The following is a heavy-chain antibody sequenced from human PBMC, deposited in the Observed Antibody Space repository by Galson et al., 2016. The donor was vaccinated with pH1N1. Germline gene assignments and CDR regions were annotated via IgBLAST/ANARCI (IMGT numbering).Heavy chain of an antibody. D-gene: IGHD6-19*01. CDR3: ARDPRGQYTSAWYVEQPFDY. J-gene: IGHJ4*02. CDR1: GYTFRDFG. Sequence: SVKVSCKASGYTFRDFGFSWLRQAPGQGLEWVGWISGYNGNTNYAQNLQGRVTMTTDTSKSTAYMELRSLTSDDTAVYHCARDPRGQYTSAWYVEQPFDYWGQGTLVTVSS. V-gene: IGHV1-18*01. CDR2: ISGYNGNT.